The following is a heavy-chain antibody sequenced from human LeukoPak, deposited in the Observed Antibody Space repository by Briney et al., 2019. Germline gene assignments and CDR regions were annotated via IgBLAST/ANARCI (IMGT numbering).Heavy chain of an antibody. CDR2: IWADGSQK. CDR3: ARLVYDSDWYVDF. Sequence: GRSLRLSCAASGFSFSTYGMHWVRQAPGKGPEWVAAIWADGSQKYYADSVTGRVTISRDNPKNTLYLQVNSLRAEDTAVYCARLVYDSDWYVDFWGQGTLVTVSS. J-gene: IGHJ4*02. D-gene: IGHD3-22*01. CDR1: GFSFSTYG. V-gene: IGHV3-33*03.